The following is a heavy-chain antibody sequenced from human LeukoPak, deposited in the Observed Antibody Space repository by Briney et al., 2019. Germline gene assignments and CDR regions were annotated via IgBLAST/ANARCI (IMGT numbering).Heavy chain of an antibody. Sequence: GGSLRLSCAASGFTFSSYAMSWVRQAPGKGLEWVSAISGRGGSTYYADSVKGRFTISRDNSKSTLYLQMNSLRAADTAVYYCAKFRVVTTSRGVGLDYWGQGTLVTVSS. D-gene: IGHD3-22*01. J-gene: IGHJ4*02. CDR1: GFTFSSYA. CDR3: AKFRVVTTSRGVGLDY. CDR2: ISGRGGST. V-gene: IGHV3-23*01.